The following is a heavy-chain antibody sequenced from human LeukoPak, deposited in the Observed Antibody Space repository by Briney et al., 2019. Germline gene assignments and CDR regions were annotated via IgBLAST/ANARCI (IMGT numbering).Heavy chain of an antibody. V-gene: IGHV1-3*01. Sequence: GASVKVSCKASGYTFTSYAMHWVRQAPGQRLERMGWINAGNGNTKYSQKFQGRVTITRDTSASTAYMELSSLRSEDTAVYYCARPSIAAAGISFDYWGQGTLVTVSS. CDR2: INAGNGNT. D-gene: IGHD6-13*01. J-gene: IGHJ4*02. CDR1: GYTFTSYA. CDR3: ARPSIAAAGISFDY.